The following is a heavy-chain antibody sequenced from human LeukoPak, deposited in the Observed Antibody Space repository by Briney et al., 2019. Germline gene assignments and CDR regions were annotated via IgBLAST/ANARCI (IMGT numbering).Heavy chain of an antibody. CDR3: ARSQDGSGSYFYYFYVDV. CDR1: GFTFSSYG. CDR2: IRYDGSNK. J-gene: IGHJ6*03. D-gene: IGHD3-10*01. Sequence: GGSLRLSCAASGFTFSSYGMHWVRQAPGKGLEWVAFIRYDGSNKYYADSVKGRSTVSRDNSKNILYLQMNSLRAEDTAVYYCARSQDGSGSYFYYFYVDVWGKGTTV. V-gene: IGHV3-30*02.